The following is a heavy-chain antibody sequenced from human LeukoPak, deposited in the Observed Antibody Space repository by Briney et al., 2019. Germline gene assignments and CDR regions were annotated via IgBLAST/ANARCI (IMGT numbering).Heavy chain of an antibody. CDR3: ARRRAYDTSGPYPFDY. J-gene: IGHJ4*02. CDR1: GFTFSSYA. Sequence: GGSLRLSCAASGFTFSSYAMSWVRQAPGKGLEWVSTIKGSAATTYYADSVEGRFTISRDDSQNTLYLQMNSPRAEDTAVYYCARRRAYDTSGPYPFDYSAEGTLVTVSS. D-gene: IGHD3-22*01. CDR2: IKGSAATT. V-gene: IGHV3-23*01.